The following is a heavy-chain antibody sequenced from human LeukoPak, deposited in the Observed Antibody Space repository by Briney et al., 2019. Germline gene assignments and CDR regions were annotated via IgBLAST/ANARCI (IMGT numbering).Heavy chain of an antibody. CDR2: IYPGDSDT. J-gene: IGHJ4*02. CDR1: GYSFTSYW. D-gene: IGHD5-12*01. V-gene: IGHV5-51*01. CDR3: ARKAVDIGYYLDY. Sequence: GESLKISCKGSGYSFTSYWIGWVRQMPGKGLEWMGCIYPGDSDTRYSSSFQGQVTISADKSISTAYLQWSSLKASHTAMYYCARKAVDIGYYLDYWGQGTLVSVSS.